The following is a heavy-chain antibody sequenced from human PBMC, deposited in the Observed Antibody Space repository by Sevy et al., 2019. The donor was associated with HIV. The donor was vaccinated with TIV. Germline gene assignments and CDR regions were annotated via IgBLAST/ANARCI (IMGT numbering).Heavy chain of an antibody. CDR3: ARSDEDGPQSVCYGELLSNFDY. CDR2: MKPDGSEK. Sequence: GGSLRLSCVASGFTFKNYWLNWVRQAPGKGLEWVANMKPDGSEKYYSDSVKGRFTISRDNAKNSLFLQMNSLRVEDTAVYYCARSDEDGPQSVCYGELLSNFDYWGQGNLVTVSS. D-gene: IGHD3-10*01. CDR1: GFTFKNYW. V-gene: IGHV3-7*01. J-gene: IGHJ4*02.